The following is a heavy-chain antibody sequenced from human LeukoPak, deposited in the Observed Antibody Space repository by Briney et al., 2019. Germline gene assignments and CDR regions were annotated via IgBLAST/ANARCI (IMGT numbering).Heavy chain of an antibody. CDR2: ISWDGTT. V-gene: IGHV3-43*01. Sequence: GGSLRLSCAASGFIFEDYTMHWVRQAQGKTLEWVSLISWDGTTYYTDSLKGRFTISRDNSKNSLYLQMDTLRSEDTAFYYCVKDLSYESSGSGFDQWGQGTLVTVSS. CDR1: GFIFEDYT. CDR3: VKDLSYESSGSGFDQ. J-gene: IGHJ4*02. D-gene: IGHD3-22*01.